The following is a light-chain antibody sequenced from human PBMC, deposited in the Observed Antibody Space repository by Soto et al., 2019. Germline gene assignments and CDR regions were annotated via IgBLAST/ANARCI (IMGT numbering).Light chain of an antibody. CDR1: QGIRNY. J-gene: IGKJ3*01. V-gene: IGKV1-27*01. Sequence: DIQMTQSPSSLSASVGDRVTITCRASQGIRNYLARYQQKPGKVPKLLIYAASTLEPGVPSRFSGSGSGPFFTLTISSLQPEDVGTYYCQSYNSASFTFGPGTKVNLK. CDR3: QSYNSASFT. CDR2: AAS.